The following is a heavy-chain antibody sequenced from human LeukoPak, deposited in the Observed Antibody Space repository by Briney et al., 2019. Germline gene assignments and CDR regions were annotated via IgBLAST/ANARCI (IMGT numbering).Heavy chain of an antibody. Sequence: GASVKVSCKASGYTFTGYYMHWVRQAPGQGLEWMGWINPNSGGTNYAQKFQGRVTMTRDTSISTAYMELSRLKSDDTAVYYCARVRTLAVVTPDDAFDIWGQGTMVTVSS. CDR2: INPNSGGT. J-gene: IGHJ3*02. CDR3: ARVRTLAVVTPDDAFDI. D-gene: IGHD4-23*01. CDR1: GYTFTGYY. V-gene: IGHV1-2*02.